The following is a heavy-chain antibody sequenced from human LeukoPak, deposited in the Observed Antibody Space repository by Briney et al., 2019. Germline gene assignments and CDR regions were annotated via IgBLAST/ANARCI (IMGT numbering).Heavy chain of an antibody. Sequence: PSETLSLTCSVSGDSIRSGTYYWSWIRQPAGKGLEWIGRIYTSGSTSYNPSLKSRVTISVDTSKNQFSLKLTSVTAADTAVYYCARGWVATRIDYWGQGTLVTVSS. J-gene: IGHJ4*02. CDR1: GDSIRSGTYY. V-gene: IGHV4-61*02. CDR3: ARGWVATRIDY. D-gene: IGHD5-12*01. CDR2: IYTSGST.